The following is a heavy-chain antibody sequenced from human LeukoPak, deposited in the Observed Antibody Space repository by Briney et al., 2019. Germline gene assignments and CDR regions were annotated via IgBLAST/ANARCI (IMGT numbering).Heavy chain of an antibody. J-gene: IGHJ4*02. CDR2: VKSESDGGTA. D-gene: IGHD3-10*01. V-gene: IGHV3-15*01. Sequence: PGGSLRLSCAASGFTFTNAWMSWVRQAPGRGLEWVGLVKSESDGGTAVYAAPAKGRFTISRDDSKNTLYLQMNGLKTEDTAVYYCATGYGSGNACDYWGQGTLVTVSS. CDR1: GFTFTNAW. CDR3: ATGYGSGNACDY.